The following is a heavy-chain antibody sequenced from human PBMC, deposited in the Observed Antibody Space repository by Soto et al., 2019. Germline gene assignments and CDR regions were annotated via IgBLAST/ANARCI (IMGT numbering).Heavy chain of an antibody. J-gene: IGHJ5*02. V-gene: IGHV1-69*13. D-gene: IGHD6-6*01. CDR2: IIPIFGTA. CDR3: ARDVIAARPTDNLFDP. CDR1: GGTFSSYA. Sequence: AVKVSCKASGGTFSSYAISWVRQAPGQGLEWMGGIIPIFGTANYAQKFQGRVTITADESTSTAYMELSSLRSEDTAVYYCARDVIAARPTDNLFDPSGQGTLVTVSS.